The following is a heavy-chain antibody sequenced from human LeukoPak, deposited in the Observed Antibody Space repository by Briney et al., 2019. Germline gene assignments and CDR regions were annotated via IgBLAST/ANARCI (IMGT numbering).Heavy chain of an antibody. CDR3: AIYSSAWYYFDY. Sequence: SETLSLTCAVYGGSFSGYYWSWIRQPPGKELEWIGEVNHSGSTNYNPSLKSRVTISVDTSKNQFSLKLSSVTAADTAVYYCAIYSSAWYYFDYWGQGTLVTVSS. CDR1: GGSFSGYY. V-gene: IGHV4-34*01. D-gene: IGHD6-19*01. J-gene: IGHJ4*02. CDR2: VNHSGST.